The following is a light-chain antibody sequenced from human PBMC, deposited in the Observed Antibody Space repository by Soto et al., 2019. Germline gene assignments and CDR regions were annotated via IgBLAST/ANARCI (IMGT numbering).Light chain of an antibody. CDR2: AAY. CDR1: QSISSY. V-gene: IGKV1-39*01. CDR3: QQSYSTPFT. Sequence: DMQMTQSPSSLSASVGDRVTLTCRASQSISSYLNWYQQKPGKAPKLLLYAAYSSQSGVTSRFSGSGSGTDFTITISSLQPEDFATYYCQQSYSTPFTVGQGTRLEIK. J-gene: IGKJ5*01.